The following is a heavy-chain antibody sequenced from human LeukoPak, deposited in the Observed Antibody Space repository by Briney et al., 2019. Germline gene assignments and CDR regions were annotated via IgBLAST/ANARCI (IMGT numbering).Heavy chain of an antibody. V-gene: IGHV5-51*01. CDR2: IYPGDSDT. D-gene: IGHD6-13*01. CDR1: GYSFTSYW. Sequence: GESLKISCKGSGYSFTSYWIGWVRQMPGKGLEWMGIIYPGDSDTRYSPSFQGQVTISAVKSISTAYLQWSSLKASDTAMYYCARHLAGYSSSIMTWGQGTLVTVSS. J-gene: IGHJ5*02. CDR3: ARHLAGYSSSIMT.